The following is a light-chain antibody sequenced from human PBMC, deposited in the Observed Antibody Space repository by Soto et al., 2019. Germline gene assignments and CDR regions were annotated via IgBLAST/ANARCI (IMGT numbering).Light chain of an antibody. CDR3: HNYNSAPLT. Sequence: DIKMTQSPSSLSASVGDRVTITCRASQDISNSLAWYQQKPGKVPKVLIYATSILQSGVPARFSGSGSGTDFTLTISSLQPEDVATYYCHNYNSAPLTFGGGTKVEI. CDR2: ATS. J-gene: IGKJ4*01. V-gene: IGKV1-27*01. CDR1: QDISNS.